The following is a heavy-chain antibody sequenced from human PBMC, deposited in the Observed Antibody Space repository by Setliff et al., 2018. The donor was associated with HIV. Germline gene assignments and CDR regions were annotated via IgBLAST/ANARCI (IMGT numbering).Heavy chain of an antibody. D-gene: IGHD3-10*01. CDR3: ARDRHSSGLGSYGP. Sequence: SETLSFTCTIAGGSFGGYRWSWIRQSAGRGLEWIGRIDSSGTTDYKPSLKGRVAISVDTSRNQFSLRVTSVTAADTAVYFCARDRHSSGLGSYGPWGPGILFTVSS. CDR2: IDSSGTT. CDR1: GGSFGGYR. V-gene: IGHV4-4*07. J-gene: IGHJ5*02.